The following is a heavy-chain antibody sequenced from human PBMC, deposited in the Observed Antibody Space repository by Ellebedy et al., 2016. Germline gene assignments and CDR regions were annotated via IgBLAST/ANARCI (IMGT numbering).Heavy chain of an antibody. D-gene: IGHD3-22*01. CDR1: RFIVNNNY. CDR2: MWSGGLS. CDR3: ATRHFGGYNI. J-gene: IGHJ3*02. Sequence: GESLKISCTVSRFIVNNNYMTWVRQAPGKGLEWVSVMWSGGLSYYADSVKGRSTISRDGSRNTLYLQVNSLRLEDTATYYCATRHFGGYNIWGRGTVVTVSS. V-gene: IGHV3-53*01.